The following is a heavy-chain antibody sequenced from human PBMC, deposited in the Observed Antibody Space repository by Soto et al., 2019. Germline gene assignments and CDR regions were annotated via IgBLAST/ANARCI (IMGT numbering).Heavy chain of an antibody. CDR1: GFTFGDFG. D-gene: IGHD2-2*01. J-gene: IGHJ6*02. V-gene: IGHV3-49*03. CDR2: IRSKGYGGTT. CDR3: ASLTSWSQEYYYGMDV. Sequence: GGSLRLSCTGSGFTFGDFGMSWFRQAPGKGLEWLSFIRSKGYGGTTESAASVRGRFITSRDDSKSIAYLQMNSLRTEDTAVYYCASLTSWSQEYYYGMDVWGQGTTVTVSS.